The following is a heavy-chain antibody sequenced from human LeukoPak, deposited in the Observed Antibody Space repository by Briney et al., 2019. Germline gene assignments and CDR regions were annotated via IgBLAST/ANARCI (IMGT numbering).Heavy chain of an antibody. CDR2: INHSGST. V-gene: IGHV4-34*01. CDR3: ARGTKWELLLPSFNWFDP. D-gene: IGHD1-26*01. Sequence: SETLSLTCAVYGGSFSGYYWSWIRQPPGKGLEWIGEINHSGSTNYNPSLKSRVTISVDTSKNQFSLKLSSVTAADTAVYYCARGTKWELLLPSFNWFDPWGQGTLVTVSS. CDR1: GGSFSGYY. J-gene: IGHJ5*02.